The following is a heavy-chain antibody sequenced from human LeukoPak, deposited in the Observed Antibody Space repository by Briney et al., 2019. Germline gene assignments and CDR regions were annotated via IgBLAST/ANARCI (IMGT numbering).Heavy chain of an antibody. CDR1: GGTFSSYA. Sequence: SVKVSCKASGGTFSSYAISWVRQAPGQGLEWMGGIIPIFGTANYAQKFQGRVTITADESTSTAYMELSSLRSEDTAVYYCARDQSMIVVDLGYWGQGTLVTVSS. V-gene: IGHV1-69*13. CDR2: IIPIFGTA. J-gene: IGHJ4*02. CDR3: ARDQSMIVVDLGY. D-gene: IGHD3-22*01.